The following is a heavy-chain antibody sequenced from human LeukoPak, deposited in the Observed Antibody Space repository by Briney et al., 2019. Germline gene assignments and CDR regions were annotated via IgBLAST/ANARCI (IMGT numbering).Heavy chain of an antibody. D-gene: IGHD2-2*01. Sequence: SETLSLTCAVYGGSFSGYYWSWIRQPPGKGLEWIGEINHSGSTNYNPSLKSRVTISVDTSKNQFSLKLSSVTAADTAVYYFARGGYCSSTSCIGWFDPWGQGTLVTVSS. CDR3: ARGGYCSSTSCIGWFDP. J-gene: IGHJ5*02. CDR2: INHSGST. V-gene: IGHV4-34*01. CDR1: GGSFSGYY.